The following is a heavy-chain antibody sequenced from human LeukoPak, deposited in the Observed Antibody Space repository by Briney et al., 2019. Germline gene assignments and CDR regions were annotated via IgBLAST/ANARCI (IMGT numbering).Heavy chain of an antibody. CDR2: IGGSGGNT. D-gene: IGHD1-1*01. Sequence: GGSLRLSCAASGFTFSRYCMSWVRQAAGKGLEWVAAIGGSGGNTCYADSVKGRFTISRDNSKNTLYLQMNSLRAKDTARYYCAKDLWASETVIGTTRLAGSWGQGTRVPVSA. V-gene: IGHV3-23*01. CDR3: AKDLWASETVIGTTRLAGS. J-gene: IGHJ4*02. CDR1: GFTFSRYC.